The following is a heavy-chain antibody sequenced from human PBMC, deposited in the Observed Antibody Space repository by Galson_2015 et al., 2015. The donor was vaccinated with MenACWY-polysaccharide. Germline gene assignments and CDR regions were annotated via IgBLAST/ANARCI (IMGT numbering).Heavy chain of an antibody. CDR1: GFTVSSNY. D-gene: IGHD2-2*01. CDR2: IYSAGST. J-gene: IGHJ4*02. CDR3: ARVSVVPGTMDYLDY. Sequence: SLRLSCAASGFTVSSNYMSWVRQAPGMGLEWVSIIYSAGSTYYADSVKGRFTISRDNSKNTLYFQMNSLRAEDTAVYYCARVSVVPGTMDYLDYWGQGTLVTVSS. V-gene: IGHV3-66*01.